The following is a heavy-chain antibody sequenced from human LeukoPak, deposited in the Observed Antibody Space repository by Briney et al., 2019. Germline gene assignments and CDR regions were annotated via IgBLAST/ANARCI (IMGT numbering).Heavy chain of an antibody. CDR3: ARGRGSGCSTGFYY. D-gene: IGHD6-19*01. CDR1: GYIFTSNC. J-gene: IGHJ4*02. V-gene: IGHV5-51*01. Sequence: GESLKISCKGSGYIFTSNCIGWVRQMPGKGLELMGIIYPGDSDTRYSPSFEGQVTMSADKSISTAYLQWSSLGAADTALYYCARGRGSGCSTGFYYWGQGTLVTVSS. CDR2: IYPGDSDT.